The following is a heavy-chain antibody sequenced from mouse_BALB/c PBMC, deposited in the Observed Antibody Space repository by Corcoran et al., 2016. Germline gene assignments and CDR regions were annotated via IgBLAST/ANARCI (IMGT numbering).Heavy chain of an antibody. D-gene: IGHD1-2*01. CDR1: GFNINDTY. J-gene: IGHJ2*01. Sequence: EVQLQQSGAELVKPGASVKLSCTASGFNINDTYMHWVKQRPEQGLEWIGRIDPANGNTKYDPKFQGKATITADTSSNTAYLQLSSLTSEDTAVYYCAKGGSRVIFDYWGQGTTLTVSS. V-gene: IGHV14-3*02. CDR2: IDPANGNT. CDR3: AKGGSRVIFDY.